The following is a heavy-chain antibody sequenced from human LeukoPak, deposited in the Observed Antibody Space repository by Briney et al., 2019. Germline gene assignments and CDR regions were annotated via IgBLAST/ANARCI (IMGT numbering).Heavy chain of an antibody. D-gene: IGHD4-11*01. CDR3: ADSKSSEDAFDI. J-gene: IGHJ3*02. V-gene: IGHV1-58*01. CDR2: IVVGSGNT. CDR1: GFTFTSSA. Sequence: SVKVSCKASGFTFTSSAVQWVRQARGQRLEWIGWIVVGSGNTNYAQKFQERVTITRDMSTSTAYMELSSLRSEDTAVYYCADSKSSEDAFDIWGQGTMVTVSS.